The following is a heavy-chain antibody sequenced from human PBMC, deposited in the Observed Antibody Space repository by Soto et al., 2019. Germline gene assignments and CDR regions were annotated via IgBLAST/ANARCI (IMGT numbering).Heavy chain of an antibody. J-gene: IGHJ4*02. CDR1: GFTFSGYA. Sequence: QVQLVESGGGVVQPGRSLRLSCAASGFTFSGYAMHWVRQAPGKGLEWVAATSYDENYKYYADSVKGRFTISRDNSKNTLFLQMNSLRSEDTAVYYCARQGGSSGIWYFYSWGQGSLVTVSS. V-gene: IGHV3-30*04. D-gene: IGHD6-6*01. CDR2: TSYDENYK. CDR3: ARQGGSSGIWYFYS.